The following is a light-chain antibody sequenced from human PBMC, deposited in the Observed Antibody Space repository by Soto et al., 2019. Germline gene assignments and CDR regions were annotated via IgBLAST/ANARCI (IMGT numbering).Light chain of an antibody. J-gene: IGKJ4*01. CDR1: QSLLNSANDKIH. CDR3: QQYCSAHLT. Sequence: DIVMTQSPASLAVSLGERATINCKSSQSLLNSANDKIHLAWYQQKPGQPPKLLIWRASTRDSGVPDRFSGSGSGTDFPLSINSLQAEDVATYYCQQYCSAHLTFGGGTKVAI. V-gene: IGKV4-1*01. CDR2: RAS.